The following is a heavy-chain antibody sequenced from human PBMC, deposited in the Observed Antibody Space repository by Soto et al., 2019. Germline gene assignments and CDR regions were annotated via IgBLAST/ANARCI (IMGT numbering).Heavy chain of an antibody. D-gene: IGHD3-3*01. CDR2: IYSGGST. CDR3: ARVLRFLEWFTG. V-gene: IGHV3-53*01. CDR1: GFTVSSNY. J-gene: IGHJ4*02. Sequence: GGSLRLSCAASGFTVSSNYMSWVRQAPGKGLEWVSVIYSGGSTYYADSVKGRFTISRDNSKNTLYLQMNSLRAEDTAVYYCARVLRFLEWFTGWGQGTLVTVSS.